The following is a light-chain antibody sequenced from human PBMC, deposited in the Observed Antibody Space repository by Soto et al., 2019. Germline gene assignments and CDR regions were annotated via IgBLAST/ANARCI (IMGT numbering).Light chain of an antibody. CDR2: AAS. J-gene: IGKJ5*01. CDR3: QQSFTTASIT. Sequence: DIQLTQSPSFLSASVGDRVTITCRASQGISSYLAWYQQKPGKAPKLLIFAASTLQNGVPSRFSGSGSGTEFTLTISSLQPEDFATYYCQQSFTTASITFGQGTRLEIK. CDR1: QGISSY. V-gene: IGKV1-9*01.